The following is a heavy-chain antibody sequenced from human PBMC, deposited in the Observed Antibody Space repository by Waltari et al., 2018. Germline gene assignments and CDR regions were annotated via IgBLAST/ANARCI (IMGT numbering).Heavy chain of an antibody. D-gene: IGHD5-12*01. CDR3: ARDTVDSGYVGFYFDY. CDR2: ISFDGSNK. J-gene: IGHJ4*02. CDR1: GFTFSSYA. V-gene: IGHV3-30-3*01. Sequence: QVKLVESGGGVVQPGRSLRLSCAASGFTFSSYAMLWVRLAPGKGVEWLTVISFDGSNKYYADSVKGRFTISRDKSKNTLYLKMNSLRAEDTAVYYCARDTVDSGYVGFYFDYWGQGTLVTVSS.